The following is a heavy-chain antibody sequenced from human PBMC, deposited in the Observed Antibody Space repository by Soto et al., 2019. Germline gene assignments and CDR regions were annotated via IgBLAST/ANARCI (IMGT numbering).Heavy chain of an antibody. CDR3: ARERAVSYGMDV. CDR2: ISYDGSNK. CDR1: GFTFSSYA. D-gene: IGHD3-3*01. J-gene: IGHJ6*02. V-gene: IGHV3-30-3*01. Sequence: QVQLVESGGGVVQPGRSLRLSCAASGFTFSSYAMHRVRQAPGKGLEWVAVISYDGSNKYYADSVKGRFTISRDNSKNTLYLQMNSLRAEDTAVYYCARERAVSYGMDVWGQGTTVTVSS.